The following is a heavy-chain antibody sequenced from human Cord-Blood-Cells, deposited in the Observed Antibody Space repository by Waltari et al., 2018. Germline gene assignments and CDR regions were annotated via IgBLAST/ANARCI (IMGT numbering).Heavy chain of an antibody. CDR1: GYTFTSYY. Sequence: QVQLVQSGAEVKKPGASVKVSCKASGYTFTSYYMHWVRLSPGQGLEWMGIINPSGGSTSYAQKFQGRVTMTRDTSTSTVYMELSSLRSEDTAVYYCARVGDYDSSGYYAFDIWGQGTMVTVSS. CDR3: ARVGDYDSSGYYAFDI. D-gene: IGHD3-22*01. J-gene: IGHJ3*02. V-gene: IGHV1-46*01. CDR2: INPSGGST.